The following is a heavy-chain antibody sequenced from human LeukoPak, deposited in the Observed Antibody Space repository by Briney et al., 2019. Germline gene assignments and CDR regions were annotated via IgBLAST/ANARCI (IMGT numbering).Heavy chain of an antibody. J-gene: IGHJ4*02. V-gene: IGHV4-39*01. CDR2: IYYSGST. CDR3: ARQVPAVIFDY. D-gene: IGHD2-2*01. Sequence: PSETLSLTCTVSGGSISSSSYYWGWIRQPPGKGLEWIGSIYYSGSTYYNPSLKSRVTISVDTSKNQFSLKLRSVTAADTAVYYCARQVPAVIFDYWGQGTLVTVSS. CDR1: GGSISSSSYY.